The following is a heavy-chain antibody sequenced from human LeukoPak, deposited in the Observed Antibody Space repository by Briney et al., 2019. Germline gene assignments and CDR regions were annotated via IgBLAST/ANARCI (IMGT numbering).Heavy chain of an antibody. Sequence: ASVKVSCKASGYTFTSYYMYWVRQAPGQGLEWMGIINPSGGSTNYAQKFQGRVTVTRDTSTTTVYMELSSLRSEDTAGYYCVKGPRITLVRGGQWYYYTDVWGKGSTVT. CDR3: VKGPRITLVRGGQWYYYTDV. CDR1: GYTFTSYY. J-gene: IGHJ6*03. D-gene: IGHD3-10*01. CDR2: INPSGGST. V-gene: IGHV1-46*01.